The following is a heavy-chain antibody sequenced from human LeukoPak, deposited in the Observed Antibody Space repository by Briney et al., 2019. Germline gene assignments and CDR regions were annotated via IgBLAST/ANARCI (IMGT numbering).Heavy chain of an antibody. CDR1: GFTVSSNY. Sequence: GGSLRLSCAASGFTVSSNYMSWVRQAPGKGLEWVANINLDGSEINYLDSLTGRLTISRDNAKDSLYLQMNGLRAEDTAVYFCVRDRGYSTFDYWGQGTLVTVSS. CDR3: VRDRGYSTFDY. J-gene: IGHJ4*02. D-gene: IGHD3-22*01. V-gene: IGHV3-7*03. CDR2: INLDGSEI.